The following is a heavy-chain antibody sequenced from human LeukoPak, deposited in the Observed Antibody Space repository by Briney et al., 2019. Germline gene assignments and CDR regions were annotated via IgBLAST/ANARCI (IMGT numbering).Heavy chain of an antibody. V-gene: IGHV3-7*04. D-gene: IGHD5-18*01. CDR3: ARAGMVSDPLDYNYYMDV. Sequence: PSETLSLTCAVYGGSFSGYYWSWVRQAPGKGLEWVANIKEDGSEKYYVDSVKGRFTISRDNAKNSLYLQMNSLRAEDTAVYYCARAGMVSDPLDYNYYMDVWGKGTTVTVSS. CDR1: GGSFSGYY. CDR2: IKEDGSEK. J-gene: IGHJ6*03.